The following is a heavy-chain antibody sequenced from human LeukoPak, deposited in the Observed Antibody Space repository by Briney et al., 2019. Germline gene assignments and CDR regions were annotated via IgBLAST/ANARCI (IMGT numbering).Heavy chain of an antibody. Sequence: GASVKVSCKASGYTFTSYYIHWVRQAPGQGLEWTGWINPKSGGTNHGQKFQGRVTLTRDTSIRTAYMEVTTLTSADTAVYFCARAPRGLLGSDHYYFDYWGQGTLVTVSS. CDR3: ARAPRGLLGSDHYYFDY. CDR1: GYTFTSYY. J-gene: IGHJ4*02. V-gene: IGHV1-2*02. D-gene: IGHD1-26*01. CDR2: INPKSGGT.